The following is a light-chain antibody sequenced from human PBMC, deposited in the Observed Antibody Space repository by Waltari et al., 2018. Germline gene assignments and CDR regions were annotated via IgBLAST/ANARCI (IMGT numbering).Light chain of an antibody. CDR3: AAWDDSLNGYV. V-gene: IGLV1-44*01. Sequence: QSVLTQPPSASGTPGQRVPISCSGSSSNIGSNTVTWYQQPPGTAPKLLIYSNNQRPSGVPDRFSGSKSGTSASLAISGLQSEDEADYYCAAWDDSLNGYVFGTGTKVTVL. J-gene: IGLJ1*01. CDR1: SSNIGSNT. CDR2: SNN.